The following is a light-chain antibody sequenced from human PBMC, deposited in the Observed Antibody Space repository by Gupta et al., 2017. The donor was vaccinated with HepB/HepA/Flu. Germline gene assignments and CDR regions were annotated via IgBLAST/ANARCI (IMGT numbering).Light chain of an antibody. V-gene: IGLV2-8*01. CDR1: SSYVAGYTY. Sequence: QSALTQPPSASGYPGQSVTISCTGPSSYVAGYTYVSWYQHPPGTAPKLMIYEVSKRPSGVPDRFSGSKSGNTASLTVSGLQAEDEADYYCSSYAGSNNVVFGGGTKLTVL. CDR3: SSYAGSNNVV. J-gene: IGLJ2*01. CDR2: EVS.